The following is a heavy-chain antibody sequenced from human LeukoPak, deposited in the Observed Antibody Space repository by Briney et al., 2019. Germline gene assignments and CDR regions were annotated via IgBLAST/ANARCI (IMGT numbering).Heavy chain of an antibody. D-gene: IGHD3-10*01. CDR2: INTNTGNP. Sequence: GASVKVSCKASGYTFTSYAMNWMRQAPGQGLEWMGWINTNTGNPTYAQGFTGRFVFSLDTSVSTAYLQISSLKAEDTAVYYCARDIPASMVRGVPLFDYWGQGTLVTVSS. V-gene: IGHV7-4-1*02. CDR3: ARDIPASMVRGVPLFDY. J-gene: IGHJ4*02. CDR1: GYTFTSYA.